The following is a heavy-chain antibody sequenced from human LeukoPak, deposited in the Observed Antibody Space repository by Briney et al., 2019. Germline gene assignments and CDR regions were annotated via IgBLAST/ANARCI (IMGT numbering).Heavy chain of an antibody. CDR3: ARDLGAVAPDAFDI. V-gene: IGHV3-33*01. Sequence: GGSLILSCAASGFTFSSYGMHWVRQAPGKGLEWVAVIWYDGSNKYYADSVKGRFTISRDNSKNTLYLQMNSLRAEDTAVYYCARDLGAVAPDAFDIWGQGTMVTVSS. CDR1: GFTFSSYG. CDR2: IWYDGSNK. J-gene: IGHJ3*02. D-gene: IGHD6-19*01.